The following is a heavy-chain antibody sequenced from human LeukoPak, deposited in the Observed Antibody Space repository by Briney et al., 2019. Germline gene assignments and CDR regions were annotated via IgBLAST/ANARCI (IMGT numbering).Heavy chain of an antibody. CDR1: GGSISSYY. CDR2: IYYSGST. Sequence: SETLSLTCTVSGGSISSYYWSGIRQPPGKGLEWIGYIYYSGSTNYNPSLKSRVAISVDTSKNQFSLKLSSVTAADTAVYYCARVRGSSGWYFFGAFDIWGQGTMVTVSS. V-gene: IGHV4-59*01. CDR3: ARVRGSSGWYFFGAFDI. D-gene: IGHD6-19*01. J-gene: IGHJ3*02.